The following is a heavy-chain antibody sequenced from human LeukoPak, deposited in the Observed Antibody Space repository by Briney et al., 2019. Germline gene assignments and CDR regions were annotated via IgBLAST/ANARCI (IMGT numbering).Heavy chain of an antibody. V-gene: IGHV4-34*01. Sequence: PSETLSLTCTVSGGSISSYYWSWIRQPPGKGLEWIGEINHSGSTNYNPSLKSRVTISVDTSKNQFSLKLSSVTAADTAVYYCARGRKRYYYDSSGFPNDYWGQGTLVTVSS. CDR2: INHSGST. D-gene: IGHD3-22*01. J-gene: IGHJ4*02. CDR1: GGSISSYY. CDR3: ARGRKRYYYDSSGFPNDY.